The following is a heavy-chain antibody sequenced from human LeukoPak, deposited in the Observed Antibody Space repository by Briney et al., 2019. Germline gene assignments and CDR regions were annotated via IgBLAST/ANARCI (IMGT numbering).Heavy chain of an antibody. CDR2: MSGSGASGT. J-gene: IGHJ4*02. V-gene: IGHV3-23*01. CDR1: GFTFGDYA. Sequence: GGSLRLSCTTSGFTFGDYAIAWVRQAPGKGLERVSVMSGSGASGTYYADSVKGRFTISRDNSKSILFLQMNSLRAEDTALYYCAKGYYGGSATHFDSWGRGTLVTVSS. CDR3: AKGYYGGSATHFDS. D-gene: IGHD4-23*01.